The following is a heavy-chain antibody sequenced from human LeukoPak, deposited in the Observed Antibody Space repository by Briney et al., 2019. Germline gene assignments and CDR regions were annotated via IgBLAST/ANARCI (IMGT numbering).Heavy chain of an antibody. CDR1: GFTFSSYE. J-gene: IGHJ4*02. CDR3: VRGDRYFFDF. D-gene: IGHD1-14*01. Sequence: GGSLRLSCAASGFTFSSYEMNWVRQAPGRGLEWVSYIGNTGRTIYYADSVQGRFTISRDNAKNSLYLQMNSLRAEDTAIYYCVRGDRYFFDFWGQGTLVTVSS. V-gene: IGHV3-48*03. CDR2: IGNTGRTI.